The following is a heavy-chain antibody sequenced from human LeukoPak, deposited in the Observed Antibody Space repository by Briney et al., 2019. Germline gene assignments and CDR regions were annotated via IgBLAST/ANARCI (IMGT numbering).Heavy chain of an antibody. Sequence: QAGGSLRLSCAASGFTFSSYAMSWVRQAPGKGLEWVSAISGSGGSTYYADSVKGRFTISRDNSKNTLYLQMNSLRAEDTAVYYCARDNRYELGTCPSDYWGQGTLVTVSS. V-gene: IGHV3-23*01. CDR3: ARDNRYELGTCPSDY. D-gene: IGHD2/OR15-2a*01. CDR1: GFTFSSYA. CDR2: ISGSGGST. J-gene: IGHJ4*02.